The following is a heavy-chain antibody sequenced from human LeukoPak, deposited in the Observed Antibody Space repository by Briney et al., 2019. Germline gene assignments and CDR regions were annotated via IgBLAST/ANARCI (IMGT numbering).Heavy chain of an antibody. V-gene: IGHV3-23*01. CDR1: GITYEDYA. Sequence: SGGSLRLSCVASGITYEDYAFSWVRQAPGKGLEWVSVISGGGRSTSYADSLKGRFTISRDNSKNTLYLQMNSLRAEDTAVYYCAQLDVLRSDYFESWGQGTLVTVSS. CDR2: ISGGGRST. D-gene: IGHD3-22*01. J-gene: IGHJ4*02. CDR3: AQLDVLRSDYFES.